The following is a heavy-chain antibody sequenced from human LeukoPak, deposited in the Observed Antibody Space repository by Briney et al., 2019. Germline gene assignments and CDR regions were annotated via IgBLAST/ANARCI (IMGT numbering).Heavy chain of an antibody. J-gene: IGHJ4*02. CDR3: AMSRSWYYFDY. Sequence: ASVKVSCKVFGYTFTELSMHWVRQAPGKGLEWMGRFDPEDGETTYAQKVQGRVTMTEDTSTDTGYLELTNLRSEDTATYYCAMSRSWYYFDYWGQGTLVTVSS. D-gene: IGHD3-10*01. CDR2: FDPEDGET. V-gene: IGHV1-24*01. CDR1: GYTFTELS.